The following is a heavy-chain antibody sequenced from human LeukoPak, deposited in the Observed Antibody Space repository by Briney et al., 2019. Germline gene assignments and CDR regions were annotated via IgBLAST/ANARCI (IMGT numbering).Heavy chain of an antibody. CDR2: IYIVGNT. V-gene: IGHV3-53*01. CDR1: GLAMSSNY. J-gene: IGHJ4*02. Sequence: PGRSLRLSCAASGLAMSSNYMSWVRQAPGKGLEWVSVIYIVGNTYYADSVKGRFTISRDNSKNTLYLQMNSLRADDTAVYYCARGTVTAPDFWGQGTLVTVSS. D-gene: IGHD4-17*01. CDR3: ARGTVTAPDF.